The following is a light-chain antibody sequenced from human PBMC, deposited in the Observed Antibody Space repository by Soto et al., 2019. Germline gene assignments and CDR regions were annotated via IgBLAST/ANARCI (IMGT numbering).Light chain of an antibody. CDR2: DIS. J-gene: IGKJ5*01. Sequence: EVVLTQSPGTLSLSPGERATLSCRASQSIARTYLAWYQQKPGQAPRLLIYDISTRATGIPDRFSASGSGTDFTLTISGLATEDFAVYYCQQYGYSPITFGQGTRLEIK. CDR3: QQYGYSPIT. CDR1: QSIARTY. V-gene: IGKV3-20*01.